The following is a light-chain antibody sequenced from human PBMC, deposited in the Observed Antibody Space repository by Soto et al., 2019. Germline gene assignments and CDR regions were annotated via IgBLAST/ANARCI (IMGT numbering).Light chain of an antibody. CDR1: QPIIRN. V-gene: IGKV1-39*01. J-gene: IGKJ2*01. Sequence: DIQMTKSPSSLSAFVGDRVTITCRAGQPIIRNLNWYQQKPGKAPKLLIYAASTLQSGVPSRFSGSRSGTDFTLTISSLQPEDFATYYCQQSYTTPYTFGQGTKVDIK. CDR3: QQSYTTPYT. CDR2: AAS.